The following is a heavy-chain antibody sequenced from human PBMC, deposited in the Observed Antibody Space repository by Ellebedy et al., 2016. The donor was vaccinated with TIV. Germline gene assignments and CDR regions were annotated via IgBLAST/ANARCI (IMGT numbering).Heavy chain of an antibody. CDR1: GFSFSYSG. Sequence: GGSLRLSCAASGFSFSYSGMHWVRQAPGKGLEWVAFIQYDGITTYFADSVKGRFTISRDNSKNTLYLKMNSLRDEDTAVYYCAREGGPTVVGTFDIWGQGTTVTVSS. V-gene: IGHV3-30*02. D-gene: IGHD2-21*01. J-gene: IGHJ3*02. CDR3: AREGGPTVVGTFDI. CDR2: IQYDGITT.